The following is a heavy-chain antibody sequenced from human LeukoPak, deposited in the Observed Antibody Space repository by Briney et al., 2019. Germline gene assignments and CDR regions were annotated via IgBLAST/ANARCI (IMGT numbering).Heavy chain of an antibody. CDR2: IYYSGST. CDR3: ARGPRGYSYFDY. J-gene: IGHJ4*02. Sequence: SETLSLTCTVSGGSISSGGYYWSWIRQHPGKGLEWIGYIYYSGSTYYNPSLKSRVTISVDTSKNQFSLKLSSVTAAGTAVYYCARGPRGYSYFDYWGQGTLVTVSS. CDR1: GGSISSGGYY. V-gene: IGHV4-31*03. D-gene: IGHD5-18*01.